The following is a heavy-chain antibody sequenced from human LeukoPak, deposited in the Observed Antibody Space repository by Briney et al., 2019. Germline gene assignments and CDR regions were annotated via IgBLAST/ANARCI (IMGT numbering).Heavy chain of an antibody. J-gene: IGHJ2*01. V-gene: IGHV4-61*01. Sequence: SETLSLTCTVSGGSVSSGSYYWSWIGQPPGEGLEWIGYIYYSGSTNYNPSLKSRVTISVDTSKNQFSLKLSSVTAADTAVYYCARDLRVSEYFDLWGRGTLVTVSS. CDR2: IYYSGST. CDR3: ARDLRVSEYFDL. CDR1: GGSVSSGSYY.